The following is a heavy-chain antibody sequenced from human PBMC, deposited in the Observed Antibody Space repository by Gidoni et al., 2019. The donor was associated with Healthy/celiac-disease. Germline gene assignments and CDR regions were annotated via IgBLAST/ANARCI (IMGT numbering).Heavy chain of an antibody. V-gene: IGHV1-18*01. CDR2: ISAYNGNT. CDR3: ARVPGYSGYDYQTIDY. D-gene: IGHD5-12*01. J-gene: IGHJ4*02. CDR1: GSTFTSYG. Sequence: QVPLVPSGAEVQNPAASVNVSCTASGSTFTSYGISWVRQAPGQGPEWMGWISAYNGNTNYAQKLQGRVTMTTDTSTSTAYMELRSLRSDDTAVYYCARVPGYSGYDYQTIDYWGQGTLVTVSS.